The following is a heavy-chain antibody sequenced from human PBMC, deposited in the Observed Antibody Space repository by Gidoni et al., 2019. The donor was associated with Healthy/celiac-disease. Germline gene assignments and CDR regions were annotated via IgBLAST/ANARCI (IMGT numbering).Heavy chain of an antibody. CDR3: ARGVWELRAYYFDY. V-gene: IGHV4-59*01. CDR1: CGSISSYY. D-gene: IGHD1-26*01. CDR2: IYYSGST. J-gene: IGHJ4*02. Sequence: QVQLQESGPGLVTPSETLSLTCTVSCGSISSYYWSWIRQPPGKGLEWIGYIYYSGSTNYNPSLKSRVTISVDTSKNQFSLKLSSVTAADTAVYYCARGVWELRAYYFDYWGQGTLVTVSS.